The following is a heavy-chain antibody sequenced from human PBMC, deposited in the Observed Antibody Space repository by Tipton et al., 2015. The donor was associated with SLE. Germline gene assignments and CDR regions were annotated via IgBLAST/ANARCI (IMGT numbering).Heavy chain of an antibody. Sequence: TLSLTCTVSGGSISSSSYYWGWIRQPPGKGLEWIGYIYYSGSTYYNPSLKSRVTISVDTSKNQFSLKLSSVTAADTAVYYCARERYSSGWSDWGQGTLVTVSS. CDR2: IYYSGST. V-gene: IGHV4-31*03. CDR1: GGSISSSSYY. D-gene: IGHD6-19*01. CDR3: ARERYSSGWSD. J-gene: IGHJ4*02.